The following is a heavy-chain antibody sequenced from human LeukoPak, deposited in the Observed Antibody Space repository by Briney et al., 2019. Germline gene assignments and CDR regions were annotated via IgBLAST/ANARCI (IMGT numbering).Heavy chain of an antibody. CDR1: GVSFSGYY. D-gene: IGHD6-6*01. CDR2: INHSGST. CDR3: ARRSSSGGDY. J-gene: IGHJ4*02. V-gene: IGHV4-34*01. Sequence: LETLSLTCAVYGVSFSGYYWSWIRQPPGKGLEWIGEINHSGSTNYNPSLKSRVTISVDTSKNQFSLKLSSVTAADTAVYYCARRSSSGGDYWGQGTLVTVSS.